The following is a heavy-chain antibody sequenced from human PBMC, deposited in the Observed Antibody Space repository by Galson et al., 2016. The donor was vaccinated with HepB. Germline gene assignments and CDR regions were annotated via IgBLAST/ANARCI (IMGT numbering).Heavy chain of an antibody. CDR2: FDPELGET. CDR3: ATALIIRRGVIVSPFDL. J-gene: IGHJ4*02. V-gene: IGHV1-24*01. D-gene: IGHD3-10*01. Sequence: SVKVSCKVSGYTLTDLSMHWVRQAPGKGLEWMGGFDPELGETIYAQKFQGRVTMTDDTSVDTAYMELNSLKSEDTAVYYCATALIIRRGVIVSPFDLWGQGTLVTVSS. CDR1: GYTLTDLS.